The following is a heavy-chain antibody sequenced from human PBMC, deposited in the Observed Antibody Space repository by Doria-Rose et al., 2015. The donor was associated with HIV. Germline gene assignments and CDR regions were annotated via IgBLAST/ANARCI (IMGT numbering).Heavy chain of an antibody. J-gene: IGHJ4*02. CDR1: GDSISTYY. CDR3: VRGTFYDSSGYYPYFDY. Sequence: QVQLQESGPGLVKPSETLSLTCSVSGDSISTYYWNWIRQPPGKGLEWNGYIYYSGSTNYNPSLKSRVTISVDTSKNQFSLKLSSVTAADTAVYYCVRGTFYDSSGYYPYFDYWGQGTLVTVSS. CDR2: IYYSGST. V-gene: IGHV4-59*01. D-gene: IGHD3-22*01.